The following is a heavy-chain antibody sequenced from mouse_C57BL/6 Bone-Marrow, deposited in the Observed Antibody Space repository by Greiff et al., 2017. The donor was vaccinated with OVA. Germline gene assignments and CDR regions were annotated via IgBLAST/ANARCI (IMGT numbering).Heavy chain of an antibody. D-gene: IGHD2-5*01. CDR3: ARSNYGGLAMDY. CDR2: IYPGSVTT. J-gene: IGHJ4*01. V-gene: IGHV1-66*01. CDR1: GYSFTIYY. Sequence: QVQLQQSGPELVKPGASVKISCKASGYSFTIYYIHWVKQRPGQGLEWIGWIYPGSVTTKYNEKFKGKATLTADTSSSTAYMQLSSLTSEDSAVYSCARSNYGGLAMDYWCQGTAVTVSS.